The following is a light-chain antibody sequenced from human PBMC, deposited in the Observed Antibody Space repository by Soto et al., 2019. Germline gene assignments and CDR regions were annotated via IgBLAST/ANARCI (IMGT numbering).Light chain of an antibody. V-gene: IGKV1-5*03. CDR1: QTISKY. CDR3: QHYNSYSEA. J-gene: IGKJ1*01. Sequence: DIQMTQSPSSLSASVGDRVTITCRASQTISKYLNWCQHKPGKAPKLLIYKASTLKSGVPSRFSGSGSGTEFTLTISSLQPDDFATYYCQHYNSYSEAFGQGTKVDIK. CDR2: KAS.